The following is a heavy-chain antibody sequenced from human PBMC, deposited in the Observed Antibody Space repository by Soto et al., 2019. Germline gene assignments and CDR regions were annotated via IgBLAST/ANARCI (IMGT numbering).Heavy chain of an antibody. J-gene: IGHJ6*03. D-gene: IGHD6-13*01. CDR2: TYYRSKWYN. V-gene: IGHV6-1*01. Sequence: PSQTLSLTCAISGDSVSSNSAAWNWIRQSPSRGLEWLGRTYYRSKWYNDYAVSVKSRITINPDTSKNQFSLQLNSVTPEDTAVYYCARVIRGIAAAGTGYYYYYMDVWGKGTTVTVSS. CDR3: ARVIRGIAAAGTGYYYYYMDV. CDR1: GDSVSSNSAA.